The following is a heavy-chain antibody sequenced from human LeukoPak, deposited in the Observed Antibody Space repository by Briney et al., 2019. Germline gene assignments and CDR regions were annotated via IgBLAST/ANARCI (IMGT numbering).Heavy chain of an antibody. CDR3: GRGGIAVAGYVHYFDY. CDR1: GYTFTGYY. D-gene: IGHD6-19*01. J-gene: IGHJ4*01. Sequence: ASVKVSCKASGYTFTGYYMHWVRQAPGQGLEWMGWINPNSGGTNYAQKFQGRVTMTRDTSISTAYMELSRLRSDDTAVYYCGRGGIAVAGYVHYFDYWGHGTLVTVSS. CDR2: INPNSGGT. V-gene: IGHV1-2*02.